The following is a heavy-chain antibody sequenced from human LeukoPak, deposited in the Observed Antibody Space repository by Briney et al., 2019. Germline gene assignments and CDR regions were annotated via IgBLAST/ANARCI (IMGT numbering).Heavy chain of an antibody. CDR1: GFTFSSYS. CDR2: ISSSSSYI. CDR3: ARDRNTDFWSGYYTNYFDY. J-gene: IGHJ4*02. V-gene: IGHV3-21*01. Sequence: GGSLRLSCAASGFTFSSYSTNWVRQAPGKGLEWVSFISSSSSYIYYADSMKGRFTISRDNAKNSLYLQMNSLRAEDTAVYYCARDRNTDFWSGYYTNYFDYWGQGTLVTVSS. D-gene: IGHD3-3*01.